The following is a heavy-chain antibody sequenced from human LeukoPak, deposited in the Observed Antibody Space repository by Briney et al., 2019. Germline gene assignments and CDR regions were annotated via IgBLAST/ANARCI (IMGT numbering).Heavy chain of an antibody. J-gene: IGHJ4*02. CDR1: GFTFGDYA. V-gene: IGHV3-49*04. Sequence: GGSLRLSCTASGFTFGDYAMSWVRQAPGKGLEWVGFIRSKAYGGTTEYAASVKGRFTISRDDSKSIAYLQMNSLKTEDTAVYYCTRDKLLRYPDYVWGSYRSRWDYWGQGTLVTVSS. D-gene: IGHD3-16*02. CDR3: TRDKLLRYPDYVWGSYRSRWDY. CDR2: IRSKAYGGTT.